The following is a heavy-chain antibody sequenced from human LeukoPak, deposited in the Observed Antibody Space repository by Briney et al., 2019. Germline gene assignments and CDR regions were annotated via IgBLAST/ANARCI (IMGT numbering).Heavy chain of an antibody. CDR3: ARVTYYYDSSGYYLLYGMDV. CDR2: IYYSGST. CDR1: GGSISSSSYY. V-gene: IGHV4-39*07. J-gene: IGHJ6*02. D-gene: IGHD3-22*01. Sequence: SENLSLNCTVSGGSISSSSYYWGWIRQPPGKGLEWIGSIYYSGSTYYNPSLKSRVTISVDTSKNQFSLKLSSVTAADTAVYYCARVTYYYDSSGYYLLYGMDVWGQGTTVTVSS.